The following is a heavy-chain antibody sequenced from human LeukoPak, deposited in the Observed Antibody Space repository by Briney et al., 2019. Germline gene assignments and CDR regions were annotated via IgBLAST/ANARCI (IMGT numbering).Heavy chain of an antibody. CDR3: ATDFYDTT. V-gene: IGHV3-15*07. D-gene: IGHD3-22*01. CDR1: GFTFSTYS. CDR2: IRSNSDGGTI. Sequence: PGGSLRLSCAASGFTFSTYSMTWVRQGPGKGLEWVGRIRSNSDGGTIDYAAPVKGRFALSRDDSKNTLYLQMNSLQTEDTAVYYCATDFYDTTWGQGTLVTVSS. J-gene: IGHJ5*02.